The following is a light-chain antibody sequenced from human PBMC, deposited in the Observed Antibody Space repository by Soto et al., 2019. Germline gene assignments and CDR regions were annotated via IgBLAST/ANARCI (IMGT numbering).Light chain of an antibody. Sequence: QSALTQPASVSGSPGQSITISCTGRSSDVGGYNYVSWHQQHPGKAPKFMIYEVSNRPSGASTRFSGSTSGKTVSLTISGLQGEDEADYYCTSYTSSDTYVFGSGTKVTVL. CDR3: TSYTSSDTYV. J-gene: IGLJ1*01. V-gene: IGLV2-14*01. CDR2: EVS. CDR1: SSDVGGYNY.